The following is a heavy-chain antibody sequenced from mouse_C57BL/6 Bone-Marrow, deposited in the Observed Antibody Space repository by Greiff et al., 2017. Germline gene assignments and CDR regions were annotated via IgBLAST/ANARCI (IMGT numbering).Heavy chain of an antibody. CDR3: ARPDYYGSSYGFAY. D-gene: IGHD1-1*01. CDR1: GFTFSDYG. V-gene: IGHV5-17*01. J-gene: IGHJ3*01. Sequence: EVQLQQSGGGLVKPGGSLKLSCAASGFTFSDYGMHWVRQAPEKGLEWVAYISSGSSTIYYADTVKGRFTISIDNAKNTLFLQMTSLRSEDTAMYYCARPDYYGSSYGFAYWGQGTLVTVSA. CDR2: ISSGSSTI.